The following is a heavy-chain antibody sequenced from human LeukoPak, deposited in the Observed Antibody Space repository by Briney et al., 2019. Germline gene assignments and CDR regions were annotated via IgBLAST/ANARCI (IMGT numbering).Heavy chain of an antibody. D-gene: IGHD4-17*01. CDR3: ARVTAYGDTGGFDY. V-gene: IGHV4-39*01. Sequence: SETLSLTCTVSGGSISNSSYYWGWIRQPPGKGLEWIGSIYYSGSTYYNPSLKSRVTISVETSKNQFSLKLSSVTAADTAVYYCARVTAYGDTGGFDYWGQGTLVTVSS. J-gene: IGHJ4*02. CDR1: GGSISNSSYY. CDR2: IYYSGST.